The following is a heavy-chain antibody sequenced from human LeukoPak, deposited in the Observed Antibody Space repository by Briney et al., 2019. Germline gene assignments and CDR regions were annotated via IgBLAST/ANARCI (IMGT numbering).Heavy chain of an antibody. V-gene: IGHV1-2*02. J-gene: IGHJ5*02. Sequence: ASVKVSCKASGYTFTGYYMHWVRQAPGQGLEWMGWINPNSGGTNYAQKFQGRVNMTRDTSISTAYMELSRLRSDDTAVYYCASFRIVVANNWFDPWGQGTLVTVSS. D-gene: IGHD5-12*01. CDR2: INPNSGGT. CDR3: ASFRIVVANNWFDP. CDR1: GYTFTGYY.